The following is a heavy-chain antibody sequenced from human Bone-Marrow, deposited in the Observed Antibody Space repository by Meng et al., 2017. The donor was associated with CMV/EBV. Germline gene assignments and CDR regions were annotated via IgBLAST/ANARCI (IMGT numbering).Heavy chain of an antibody. J-gene: IGHJ4*02. CDR1: GFTFTSSA. D-gene: IGHD3-22*01. Sequence: SCKASGFTFTSSAVQWVRQARGQRLEWIGWIVVGSGNTNYAQKFQERVTITRDMSTSTAYMELSSLRSEDTAVYYCAAHHVTGDSSGYQDYWGQGTLVTVSS. CDR3: AAHHVTGDSSGYQDY. CDR2: IVVGSGNT. V-gene: IGHV1-58*01.